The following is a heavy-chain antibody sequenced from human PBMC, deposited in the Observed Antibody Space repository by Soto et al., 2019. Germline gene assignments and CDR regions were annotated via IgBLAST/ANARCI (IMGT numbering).Heavy chain of an antibody. CDR2: IRSKAYGGTT. CDR3: TRAEALDWNSAPKIFDY. D-gene: IGHD1-1*01. V-gene: IGHV3-49*03. CDR1: GFTFGDYA. J-gene: IGHJ4*02. Sequence: GGSLRLSCTASGFTFGDYAMSWFRHAPGKGLEWVGFIRSKAYGGTTEYAASVKGRFTISRDDSKSIAYLQMNSLKTEDTAVYYCTRAEALDWNSAPKIFDYWGQGTLVTVSS.